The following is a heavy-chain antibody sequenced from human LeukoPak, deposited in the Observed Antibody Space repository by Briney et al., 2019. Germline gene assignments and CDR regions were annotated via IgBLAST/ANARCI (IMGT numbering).Heavy chain of an antibody. CDR2: INAGNGNT. V-gene: IGHV1-3*01. CDR3: ARLAAIAAAGTFSYYYGMDV. J-gene: IGHJ6*02. D-gene: IGHD6-13*01. Sequence: GASVKVSCKASGYTFTSYAMHWVRQAPGQRLEWMGGINAGNGNTKYSQKFQGRVTITRDTSASTAYMELSSLRSEDTAVYYCARLAAIAAAGTFSYYYGMDVWGQGTTVTVSS. CDR1: GYTFTSYA.